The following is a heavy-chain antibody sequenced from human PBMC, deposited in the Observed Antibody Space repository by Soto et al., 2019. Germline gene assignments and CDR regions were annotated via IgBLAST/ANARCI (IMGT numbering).Heavy chain of an antibody. CDR3: ARDAGVTGYYYGMDV. V-gene: IGHV3-53*02. CDR2: IYSGGST. D-gene: IGHD1-20*01. J-gene: IGHJ6*02. Sequence: EVQLVETGGGLIQPGGPLRLSCAASGFTVSSNYMSWVRQAPGKGLEWVSVIYSGGSTYYADSVKGRFTISRDNSKNTLYLQMNSLRAEDTAVYYCARDAGVTGYYYGMDVWGQGTTVTVSS. CDR1: GFTVSSNY.